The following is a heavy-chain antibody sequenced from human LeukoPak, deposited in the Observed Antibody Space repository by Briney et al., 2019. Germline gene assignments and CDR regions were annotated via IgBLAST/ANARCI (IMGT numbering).Heavy chain of an antibody. Sequence: ASVKVSCKASGYTFTGYYMHWVRQAPGQGLEWMGWINPNSGGTNYAQKFQGRVTMTRDTSSSTAYMELSMLRSDDTAVYYCVRYRTTMVRGGIVNPLGYWGQGTLVTVSS. J-gene: IGHJ4*02. D-gene: IGHD3-10*01. CDR3: VRYRTTMVRGGIVNPLGY. CDR1: GYTFTGYY. V-gene: IGHV1-2*02. CDR2: INPNSGGT.